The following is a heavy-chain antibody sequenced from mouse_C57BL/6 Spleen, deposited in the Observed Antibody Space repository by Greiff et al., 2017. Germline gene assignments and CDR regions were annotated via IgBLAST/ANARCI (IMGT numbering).Heavy chain of an antibody. Sequence: QVQLQQPGAELVKPGASVKLSCKASGYTFTSYWMPWVKQRPGQGLEWIGMIHPNSGSTNYNEKFKNKATLPVYKSSSTAYMQSSSLKSEDSAVYYCTRGYYGSYYYFAYWGQGTTLTVSS. D-gene: IGHD1-2*01. CDR2: IHPNSGST. CDR1: GYTFTSYW. J-gene: IGHJ2*01. CDR3: TRGYYGSYYYFAY. V-gene: IGHV1-64*01.